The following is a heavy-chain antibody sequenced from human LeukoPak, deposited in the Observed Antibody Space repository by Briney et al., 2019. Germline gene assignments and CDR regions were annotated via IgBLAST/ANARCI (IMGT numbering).Heavy chain of an antibody. D-gene: IGHD3-22*01. J-gene: IGHJ1*01. CDR2: IYGGGNT. CDR1: GFTVSSNY. CDR3: ARDGSLSDSSGYYYADRYFQH. Sequence: GGSLRLSCAASGFTVSSNYMSWVRQAPGKGLEWVSVIYGGGNTYYADSVKGRFTISRDNSKNTLHLQMNSLRAEDTAVYYCARDGSLSDSSGYYYADRYFQHWGQGTLVTVSS. V-gene: IGHV3-53*01.